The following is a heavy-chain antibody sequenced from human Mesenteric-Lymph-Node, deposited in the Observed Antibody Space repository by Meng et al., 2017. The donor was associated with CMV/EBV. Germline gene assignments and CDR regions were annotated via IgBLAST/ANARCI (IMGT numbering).Heavy chain of an antibody. Sequence: GESLKISCEASGFSFIGYWMSWVRQAPGKGLEWVSSISSSSSYIYYADSVKGRFTISRDNAKNSLYLQMNSLRAEDTAVNYCAGGAGSVRYWGQGTLVTVSS. D-gene: IGHD2-15*01. CDR1: GFSFIGYW. CDR3: AGGAGSVRY. CDR2: ISSSSSYI. J-gene: IGHJ4*02. V-gene: IGHV3-21*01.